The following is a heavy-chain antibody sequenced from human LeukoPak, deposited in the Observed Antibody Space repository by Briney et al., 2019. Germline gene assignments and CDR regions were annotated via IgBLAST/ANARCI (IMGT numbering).Heavy chain of an antibody. J-gene: IGHJ3*02. Sequence: PSQTLSLTCTVSGGSISSGGHYWSWIRQHPGKGLEWIGYIYYSGSTDYNPSLKSRVTISVDTSKNQFSLRLSSVTAADTAVYYCARTNAFDIWGQGTMVTVSS. CDR2: IYYSGST. CDR1: GGSISSGGHY. V-gene: IGHV4-31*03. CDR3: ARTNAFDI.